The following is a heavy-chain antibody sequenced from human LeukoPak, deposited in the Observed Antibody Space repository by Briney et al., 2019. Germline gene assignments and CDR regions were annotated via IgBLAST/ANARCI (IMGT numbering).Heavy chain of an antibody. CDR2: ISGSGNDI. D-gene: IGHD5-18*01. CDR1: GFIFSVYY. V-gene: IGHV3-11*01. CDR3: GTHAARPGSAD. Sequence: GGSLRLSCATSGFIFSVYYMSWIRQAPGKGLEWVSYISGSGNDISYADSVKGRFTISRDNAKGSLYLQMNSLRAADTAVYYCGTHAARPGSADWGQGTLVTVSS. J-gene: IGHJ4*02.